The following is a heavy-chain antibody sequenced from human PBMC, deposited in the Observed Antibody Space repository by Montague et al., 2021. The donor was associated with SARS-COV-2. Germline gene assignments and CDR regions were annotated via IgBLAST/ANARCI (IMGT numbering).Heavy chain of an antibody. Sequence: SETLSLTCTVSGGSISSSSYYWSWIRQPPGKGLEWIGSIYYSGSTYYNPSLKSRVTISVDTSKNQFSLKLSSVTAADTAVYYCARVGRQPLVRLCGMDVWGQGTTVTVSS. V-gene: IGHV4-39*07. J-gene: IGHJ6*02. CDR3: ARVGRQPLVRLCGMDV. D-gene: IGHD6-13*01. CDR1: GGSISSSSYY. CDR2: IYYSGST.